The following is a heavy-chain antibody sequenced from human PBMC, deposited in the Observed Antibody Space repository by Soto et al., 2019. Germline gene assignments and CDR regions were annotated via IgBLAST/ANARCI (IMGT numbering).Heavy chain of an antibody. CDR1: GGSISSGDYY. V-gene: IGHV4-39*01. J-gene: IGHJ4*02. Sequence: PSETLSLTCTVSGGSISSGDYYWSWIRQPPGKGLEWIGSIYYSGSTYYNPSLKSRVTISVGTSKNQFSLKLSSVTAADTAVYYCARIKRANDRPFDYWGQGTLVTVSS. CDR3: ARIKRANDRPFDY. CDR2: IYYSGST.